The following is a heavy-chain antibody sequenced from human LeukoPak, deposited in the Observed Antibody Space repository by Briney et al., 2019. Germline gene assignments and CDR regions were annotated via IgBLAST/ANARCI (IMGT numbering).Heavy chain of an antibody. D-gene: IGHD3-22*01. CDR2: IYYSGST. J-gene: IGHJ5*02. V-gene: IGHV4-59*08. Sequence: SETLSPTCTVSGDSISSYYWSWIRQPPGKGLEWIGYIYYSGSTNYNPSLKSRVTISVDTSKNQFSLKLSSVTAADTAVYYCARLYYDSSRYPNWFDPWGQGTLVTVSS. CDR3: ARLYYDSSRYPNWFDP. CDR1: GDSISSYY.